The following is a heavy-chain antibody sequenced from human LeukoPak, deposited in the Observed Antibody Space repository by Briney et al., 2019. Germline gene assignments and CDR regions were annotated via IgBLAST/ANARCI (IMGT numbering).Heavy chain of an antibody. CDR1: GGSLSSSPYY. CDR2: IYYNGST. CDR3: ARHASVDGNWPRPLDY. Sequence: SETLSLTCTVSGGSLSSSPYYWGWLRQPPGKGLEWIGNIYYNGSTYYNPSLKTRVTISVDTSKNQFSLKLTSVTAADTAVYYCARHASVDGNWPRPLDYWGQGSLVTVSS. J-gene: IGHJ4*02. D-gene: IGHD6-19*01. V-gene: IGHV4-39*01.